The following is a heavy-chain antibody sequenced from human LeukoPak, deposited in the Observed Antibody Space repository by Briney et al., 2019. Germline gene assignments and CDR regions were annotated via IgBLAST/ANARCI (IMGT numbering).Heavy chain of an antibody. CDR2: INPSGGST. J-gene: IGHJ4*02. Sequence: ASVKVSCKASGYTFTSYYMHWVRQAPGQGLEWMGIINPSGGSTSYAQKFQGRVTMTRDTSTSTVYMELSSLRSEDTAVYFCAISGSYYDPLDYWGQGTLVTVSS. CDR1: GYTFTSYY. CDR3: AISGSYYDPLDY. D-gene: IGHD1-26*01. V-gene: IGHV1-46*01.